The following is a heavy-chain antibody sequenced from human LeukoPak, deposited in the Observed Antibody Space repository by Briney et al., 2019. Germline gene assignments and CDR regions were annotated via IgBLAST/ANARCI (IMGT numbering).Heavy chain of an antibody. CDR3: ARGFRGYYDSSGYYSFDY. D-gene: IGHD3-22*01. CDR1: GYTFTSYD. Sequence: ASVKVSCKASGYTFTSYDINWVRQATRQGLEWMGWMNPNSGNTGYAQKFQGRVTITRNTSISTAYMELSSLRSEDTAVYYCARGFRGYYDSSGYYSFDYWGQGTLVTVSS. CDR2: MNPNSGNT. V-gene: IGHV1-8*03. J-gene: IGHJ4*02.